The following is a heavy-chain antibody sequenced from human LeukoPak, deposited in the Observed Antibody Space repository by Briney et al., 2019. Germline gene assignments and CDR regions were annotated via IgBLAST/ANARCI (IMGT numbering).Heavy chain of an antibody. CDR3: ARGDRFEKLGAPPEPFDY. J-gene: IGHJ4*02. CDR2: NNTKRGT. D-gene: IGHD1-26*01. V-gene: IGHV4-61*09. Sequence: PSETLSLTCTVSGGSISSSNYYWGWLRQPAGEGLEWIGHNNTKRGTNTTPSIKRPVIMSVDTSKNQFSLKLSSVTAAETAVYYGARGDRFEKLGAPPEPFDYWGQGTLVTVSS. CDR1: GGSISSSNYY.